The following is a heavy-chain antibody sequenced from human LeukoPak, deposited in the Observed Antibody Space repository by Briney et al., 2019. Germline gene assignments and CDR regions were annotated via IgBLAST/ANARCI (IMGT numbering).Heavy chain of an antibody. CDR1: GFTFSDYY. D-gene: IGHD1-1*01. Sequence: PGGSLRLSCAASGFTFSDYYMSWIRQAPGKGLEWVSYISSSGSTIYYADSVKGRFTISRDNAKNSLYLQMNSLRAEDTAVYYCARDTGYGALNWFDPWGQGTLVTVSS. J-gene: IGHJ5*02. CDR3: ARDTGYGALNWFDP. CDR2: ISSSGSTI. V-gene: IGHV3-11*04.